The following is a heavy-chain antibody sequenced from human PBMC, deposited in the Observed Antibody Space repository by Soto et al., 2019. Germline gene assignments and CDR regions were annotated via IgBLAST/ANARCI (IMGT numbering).Heavy chain of an antibody. CDR3: ARYITVGIAAAGKGVDY. CDR2: IYYSGST. Sequence: SETLSLTCTVSGGSISSGGYYWSWIRQHPGKGLEWIGYIYYSGSTYYNPSLKSRVTISVDTSKNQFSLKLSSVTAADTAVYYCARYITVGIAAAGKGVDYWGQGTLVTVSS. CDR1: GGSISSGGYY. D-gene: IGHD6-13*01. J-gene: IGHJ4*02. V-gene: IGHV4-31*03.